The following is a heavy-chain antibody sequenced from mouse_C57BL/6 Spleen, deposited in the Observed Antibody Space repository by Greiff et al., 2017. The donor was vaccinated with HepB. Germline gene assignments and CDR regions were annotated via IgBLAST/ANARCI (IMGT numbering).Heavy chain of an antibody. Sequence: VQLQQPGAELVRPGSSVKLSCKASGYTFTSYWMDWVKQRPGQGLEWIGNIYPSDSETHYNQKFKDKATLTVDKSSSTAYMQLSSLTSEDSAVYYCARSPHGIVWGTGTTVTVSS. CDR3: ARSPHGIV. J-gene: IGHJ1*03. CDR2: IYPSDSET. D-gene: IGHD1-1*01. CDR1: GYTFTSYW. V-gene: IGHV1-61*01.